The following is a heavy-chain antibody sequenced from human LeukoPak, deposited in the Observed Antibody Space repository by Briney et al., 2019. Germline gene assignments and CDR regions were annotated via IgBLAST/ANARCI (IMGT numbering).Heavy chain of an antibody. Sequence: GESLKISCKGSGYSFTSYWIGWVRQMPGKGLEWMGIIYPGDSDTRYSPSFQGQVTISADKSISTAYLQWSSLKASDTAMYYCARTVVVPAATPTYYYYYMDVWGKETTVTVSS. D-gene: IGHD2-2*01. V-gene: IGHV5-51*01. CDR1: GYSFTSYW. J-gene: IGHJ6*03. CDR3: ARTVVVPAATPTYYYYYMDV. CDR2: IYPGDSDT.